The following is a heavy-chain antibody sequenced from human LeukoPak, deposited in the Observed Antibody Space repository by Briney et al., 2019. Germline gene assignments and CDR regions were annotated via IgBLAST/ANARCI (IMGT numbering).Heavy chain of an antibody. CDR2: IYHSGST. CDR3: ARGAVAGTPNFDY. V-gene: IGHV4-30-2*01. CDR1: GGSISSGGYS. D-gene: IGHD6-19*01. J-gene: IGHJ4*02. Sequence: PSETLSLTCTVSGGSISSGGYSWSWIRQPPGKGLEWIGYIYHSGSTYYNPSLKSRVTISVDRSKNQFSLKLSSVTAADTAVYYCARGAVAGTPNFDYWGQGTLVTVSS.